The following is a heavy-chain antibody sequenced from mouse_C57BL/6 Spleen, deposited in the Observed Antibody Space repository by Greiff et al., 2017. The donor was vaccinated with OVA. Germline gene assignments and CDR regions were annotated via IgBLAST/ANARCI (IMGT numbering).Heavy chain of an antibody. Sequence: VQLQQPGAALVKPGASVKLSCKASGYTFTSYWMQWVNQRPGQGLEWIGEIDPSDSYTNYNQKFKGKATLTVDTSSSTAYMQLSSRTSEDSAVYYCARGSKSFDYWGQGTTLTVSS. CDR1: GYTFTSYW. D-gene: IGHD2-5*01. V-gene: IGHV1-50*01. J-gene: IGHJ2*01. CDR3: ARGSKSFDY. CDR2: IDPSDSYT.